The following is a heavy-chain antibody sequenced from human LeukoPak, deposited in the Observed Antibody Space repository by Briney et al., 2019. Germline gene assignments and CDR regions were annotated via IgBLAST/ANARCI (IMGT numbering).Heavy chain of an antibody. V-gene: IGHV1-69*05. CDR2: IIPIFGTA. CDR1: GGTFSSYA. Sequence: GGSLRLSCAASGGTFSSYAISWVRQAPGQGLEWMGGIIPIFGTANYAQKFQGRVTITTDESTSTAYMELSSLRSEDTAVYYCASRLGYCSGGSCYYYWGQGTLVTVSS. D-gene: IGHD2-15*01. J-gene: IGHJ4*02. CDR3: ASRLGYCSGGSCYYY.